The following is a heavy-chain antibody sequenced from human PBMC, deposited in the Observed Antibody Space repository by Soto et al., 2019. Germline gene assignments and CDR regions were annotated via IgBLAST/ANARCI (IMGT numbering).Heavy chain of an antibody. CDR1: GGTFSSHT. J-gene: IGHJ4*02. CDR2: TIPFLGIT. V-gene: IGHV1-69*02. Sequence: QVQLVQSGAEVKKPGSSVKVSCKVYGGTFSSHTLTWVRQAPGQGLEWMGRTIPFLGITNYAQKFQGRATITADKSTTTTYMELSSLRSEDTAVYYCASRGDNGRDFWGQGTLVTVSS. CDR3: ASRGDNGRDF. D-gene: IGHD3-10*01.